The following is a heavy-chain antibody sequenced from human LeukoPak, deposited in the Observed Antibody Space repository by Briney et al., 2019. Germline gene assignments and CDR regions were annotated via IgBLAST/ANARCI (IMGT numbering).Heavy chain of an antibody. Sequence: GASVKVSCKTSGYSFSDFYMHWVRQAPEQGLEWMGWVNPDSGGTNYAQKFLGRVTLTRDTSISTANMELSRLTIDDTAVYYCARRLTGVDYWGQGTLVTVSS. CDR3: ARRLTGVDY. V-gene: IGHV1-2*02. CDR1: GYSFSDFY. D-gene: IGHD7-27*01. CDR2: VNPDSGGT. J-gene: IGHJ4*02.